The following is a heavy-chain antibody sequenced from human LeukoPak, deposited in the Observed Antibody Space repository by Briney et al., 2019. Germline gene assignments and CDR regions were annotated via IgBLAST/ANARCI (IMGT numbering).Heavy chain of an antibody. Sequence: ASVKVSCKASEYTFTSYDINWVRQATGQGLEWMGWMNPHSGNTGYAQKFQGRVTMTRDTSISTAYMELSRLRSDDTAVYYCARDREFSSSYSTYYFDYWGQGTLVTVSS. D-gene: IGHD6-6*01. CDR1: EYTFTSYD. CDR2: MNPHSGNT. CDR3: ARDREFSSSYSTYYFDY. V-gene: IGHV1-8*01. J-gene: IGHJ4*02.